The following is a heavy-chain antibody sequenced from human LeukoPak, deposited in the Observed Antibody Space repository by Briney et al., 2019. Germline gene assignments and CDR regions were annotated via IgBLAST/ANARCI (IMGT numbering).Heavy chain of an antibody. V-gene: IGHV1-69*13. J-gene: IGHJ6*03. D-gene: IGHD4-23*01. CDR2: IIPIFGSA. CDR1: GGTFSSYA. CDR3: ARGGKVYYYYMDV. Sequence: SVKVSCKASGGTFSSYAISWVRQAPGQGLEWMGGIIPIFGSANYAQKFQGRVTITADESTSTAYMELSSLTSEDTAVYYYARGGKVYYYYMDVWGKGTTVTISS.